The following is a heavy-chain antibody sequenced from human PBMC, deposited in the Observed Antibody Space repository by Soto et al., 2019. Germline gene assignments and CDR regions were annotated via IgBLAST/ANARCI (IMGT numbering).Heavy chain of an antibody. V-gene: IGHV3-23*01. D-gene: IGHD6-19*01. CDR2: IYPSGGEI. CDR3: VKGGWGDN. J-gene: IGHJ4*02. CDR1: GFNFSTYG. Sequence: EVQLLESEGGLVQPGESLRLSCAASGFNFSTYGMTWVRQAPGRGLEWVSAIYPSGGEIYYAAAVMGRFIISRDDSRGSVSLQMDSLRGEDTATYYCVKGGWGDNWGPGTLVTVSS.